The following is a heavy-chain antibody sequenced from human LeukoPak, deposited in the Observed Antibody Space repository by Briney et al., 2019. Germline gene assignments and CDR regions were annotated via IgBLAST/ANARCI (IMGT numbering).Heavy chain of an antibody. D-gene: IGHD3-9*01. Sequence: RGSLRLSSAASGFAFCNYRMTWVCQAPGKGLEWGANIKLDVGEKYTVDSVNGRFTISRDNAKNSLFLEMNSLRVEDTAVYYCARVGYGILTGYYYYYFDYWAREPWSPSPQ. J-gene: IGHJ4*02. CDR3: ARVGYGILTGYYYYYFDY. CDR1: GFAFCNYR. CDR2: IKLDVGEK. V-gene: IGHV3-7*04.